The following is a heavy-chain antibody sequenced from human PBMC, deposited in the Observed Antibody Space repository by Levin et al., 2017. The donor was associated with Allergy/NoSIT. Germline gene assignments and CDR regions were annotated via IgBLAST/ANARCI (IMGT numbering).Heavy chain of an antibody. J-gene: IGHJ4*02. Sequence: PSETLSLTCTVSGGSISSGDYYWSWIRQPPGKGLEWIGYIYYSGSTYYNPSLKSRVTISVDTSKNQFSLKLSSVTAADTAVYYCARESYYGSGSSLDYWGQGTLVTVSS. D-gene: IGHD3-10*01. CDR1: GGSISSGDYY. CDR3: ARESYYGSGSSLDY. CDR2: IYYSGST. V-gene: IGHV4-30-4*01.